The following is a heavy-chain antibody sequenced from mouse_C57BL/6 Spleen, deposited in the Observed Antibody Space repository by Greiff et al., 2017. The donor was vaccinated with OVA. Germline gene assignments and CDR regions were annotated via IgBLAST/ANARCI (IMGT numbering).Heavy chain of an antibody. CDR3: VRHYADY. Sequence: EVKLMESGGGLVQPKGSLKLSCAASGFSFNTYAMNWVRQAPGKGLEWVARIRSKSNNYATYYADSVKDRFTISRDDSESMLYLQMNNLKTEDTAMYYCVRHYADYWGQGTSVTVSS. J-gene: IGHJ4*01. CDR2: IRSKSNNYAT. D-gene: IGHD6-5*01. CDR1: GFSFNTYA. V-gene: IGHV10-1*01.